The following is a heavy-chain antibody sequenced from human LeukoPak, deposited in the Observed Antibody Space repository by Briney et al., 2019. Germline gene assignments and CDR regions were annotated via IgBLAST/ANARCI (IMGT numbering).Heavy chain of an antibody. Sequence: SETLSLTCAVYGGSFSGYYWSWIRQPPGKGLEWIGEISHSGSTNYNPSLKSRVTISVDTSKNQFSLKLSSVTAADTAVYYCARVVGFYSSSSSAAGLFDYWGQGTLVTVSS. D-gene: IGHD6-6*01. CDR1: GGSFSGYY. V-gene: IGHV4-34*01. J-gene: IGHJ4*02. CDR3: ARVVGFYSSSSSAAGLFDY. CDR2: ISHSGST.